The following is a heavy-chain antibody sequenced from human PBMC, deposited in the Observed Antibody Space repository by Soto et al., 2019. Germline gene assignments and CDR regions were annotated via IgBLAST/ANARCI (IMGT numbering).Heavy chain of an antibody. J-gene: IGHJ3*02. CDR2: ISYDGSKK. CDR3: AKAYSGPFDI. D-gene: IGHD1-26*01. Sequence: RGSLALGCAASGFTFSIYDIDWVRQAPGKGLEWVAVISYDGSKKYYADSVKGQFTISRDNSKNTLYLQMNSLRAEDTAVYYCAKAYSGPFDIWGQGTMVTVSS. CDR1: GFTFSIYD. V-gene: IGHV3-30*18.